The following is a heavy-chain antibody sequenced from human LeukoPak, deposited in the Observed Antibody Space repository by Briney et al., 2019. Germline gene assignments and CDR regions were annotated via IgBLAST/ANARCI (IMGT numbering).Heavy chain of an antibody. CDR1: GGSFSGYY. CDR2: INHSGST. D-gene: IGHD3-10*01. J-gene: IGHJ4*02. CDR3: ARGGRWGSGSYYGY. V-gene: IGHV4-34*01. Sequence: SETLSLTCAVYGGSFSGYYWSWIRQPPGKGLEWIGEINHSGSTNYNPSLKSRVTISVDTSKNQFSLKLSSVTAADTAVYYCARGGRWGSGSYYGYWGQGTLVTVSS.